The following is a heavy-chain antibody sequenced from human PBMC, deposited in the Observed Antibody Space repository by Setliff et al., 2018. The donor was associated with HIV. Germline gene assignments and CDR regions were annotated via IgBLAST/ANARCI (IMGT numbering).Heavy chain of an antibody. CDR3: ATDSGSHDAFDI. CDR2: IYSSGNT. CDR1: GGPISSSSYY. D-gene: IGHD1-26*01. V-gene: IGHV4-39*07. J-gene: IGHJ3*02. Sequence: SETLSLTCSVSGGPISSSSYYWGWIRQPPGKGLEWIGNIYSSGNTYYNPSLKSRLTISVDTSKNQFSLKLSSVTAADTAVYYCATDSGSHDAFDIWGQGTMVTVSS.